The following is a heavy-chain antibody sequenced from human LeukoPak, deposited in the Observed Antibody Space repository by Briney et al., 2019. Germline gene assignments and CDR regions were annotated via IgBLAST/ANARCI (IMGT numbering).Heavy chain of an antibody. CDR2: INHSGST. CDR3: ARGEYCGGDCYWVFDY. V-gene: IGHV4-34*01. J-gene: IGHJ4*02. Sequence: KTSETLSLTCAVYGGSFSGYYWSWIRQPPGKGLEWIGEINHSGSTNYNPSLKSRVTISVDTSKNQFSLKLSSVTAADTAVYYCARGEYCGGDCYWVFDYWGQGTLVTVSS. CDR1: GGSFSGYY. D-gene: IGHD2-21*02.